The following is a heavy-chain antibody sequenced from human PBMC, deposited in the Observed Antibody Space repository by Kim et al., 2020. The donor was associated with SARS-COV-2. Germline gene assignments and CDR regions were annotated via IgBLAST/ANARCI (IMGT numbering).Heavy chain of an antibody. J-gene: IGHJ6*02. CDR2: INTNTGNP. D-gene: IGHD6-13*01. CDR1: GYTFTSYA. Sequence: ASVKVSCKASGYTFTSYAMNWVRQAPGQGLEWMGWINTNTGNPTYAQGFTGRFVFSLDTSVSTAYLQISSLKAEDTAVYYCATTYSSSWYSVGLYYYGMDVWGQGTTVTVSS. CDR3: ATTYSSSWYSVGLYYYGMDV. V-gene: IGHV7-4-1*02.